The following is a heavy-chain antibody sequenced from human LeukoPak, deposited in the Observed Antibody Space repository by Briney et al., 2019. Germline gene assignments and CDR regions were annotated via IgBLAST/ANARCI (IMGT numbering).Heavy chain of an antibody. Sequence: PGGSLRLSCAASGFTFSSYEMNWVRQAPGKGLEWVSYISSSGSTIYYADSVKGRFTISRDNAKNSLYLQMNSLRAEDTAVYYCEIQGATVTPFDYWGQGTLVTVSS. D-gene: IGHD4-17*01. CDR1: GFTFSSYE. CDR2: ISSSGSTI. J-gene: IGHJ4*02. V-gene: IGHV3-48*03. CDR3: EIQGATVTPFDY.